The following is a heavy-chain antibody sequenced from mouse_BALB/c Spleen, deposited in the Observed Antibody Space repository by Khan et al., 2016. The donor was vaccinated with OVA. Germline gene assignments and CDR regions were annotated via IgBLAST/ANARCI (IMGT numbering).Heavy chain of an antibody. CDR3: ARKDYYDYDPFPY. V-gene: IGHV3-2*02. J-gene: IGHJ3*01. CDR2: INYSGNT. Sequence: EVQLQESGPGLVKPSQSLSLTCTVTGYSITSEYAWNWIRQFPGNKLEWMGYINYSGNTRFNPSLKSRTSITRDTSKNQFFLQLNSVTTEDTATYYCARKDYYDYDPFPYWCQGTLVTVSA. CDR1: GYSITSEYA. D-gene: IGHD2-4*01.